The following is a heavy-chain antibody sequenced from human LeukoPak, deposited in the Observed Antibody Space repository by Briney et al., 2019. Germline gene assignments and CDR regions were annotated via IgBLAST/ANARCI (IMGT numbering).Heavy chain of an antibody. CDR3: ARERGQGIVATGYFDY. CDR1: GGSISSHY. CDR2: IYTSGST. J-gene: IGHJ4*02. Sequence: SETLSLTCTVSGGSISSHYWSWIRQPAGKGLEWIGRIYTSGSTNYNPSLKSRVTMSVDTSKNQFSLKLSSVTAADTAVYYCARERGQGIVATGYFDYWGQGTLVTVSS. D-gene: IGHD5-12*01. V-gene: IGHV4-4*07.